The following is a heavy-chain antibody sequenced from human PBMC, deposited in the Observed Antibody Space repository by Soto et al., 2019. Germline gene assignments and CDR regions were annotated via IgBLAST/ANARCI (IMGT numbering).Heavy chain of an antibody. V-gene: IGHV1-2*04. Sequence: QVHLVQSGAEVKKPGASVKVSCKASGYTFTDYYLHWVRQAPGQGLEWMGWINPNSGGTHYAQKFQGWVTMTRDTSXXPAYMELNRLTSDDTAVYYCARDWGHYYGSGSFPSPHPSDIWGQGTLVTVSS. CDR2: INPNSGGT. CDR3: ARDWGHYYGSGSFPSPHPSDI. J-gene: IGHJ4*02. CDR1: GYTFTDYY. D-gene: IGHD3-10*01.